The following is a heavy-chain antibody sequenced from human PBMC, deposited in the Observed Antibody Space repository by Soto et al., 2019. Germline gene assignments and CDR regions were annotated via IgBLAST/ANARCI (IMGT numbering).Heavy chain of an antibody. CDR1: GFAFNKFG. Sequence: QVQLVESGGGVVQPGTSLRLSCEASGFAFNKFGMHWVRQAPGKGLEWVAFISYDGSYQYYADSVQGRLTITSDNSMNTVNMQLNSLRREDTAVYYCAKGGEVGGVLGDHWGEGTLGTVSS. D-gene: IGHD1-26*01. CDR2: ISYDGSYQ. V-gene: IGHV3-30*18. CDR3: AKGGEVGGVLGDH. J-gene: IGHJ4*02.